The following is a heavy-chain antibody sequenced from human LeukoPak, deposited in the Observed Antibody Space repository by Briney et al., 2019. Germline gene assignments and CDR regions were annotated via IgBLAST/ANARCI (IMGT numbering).Heavy chain of an antibody. J-gene: IGHJ5*02. CDR1: GVSISSNLW. Sequence: SGTLSLTCAVSGVSISSNLWWTWVRQPPGKGLEWIAEIHHSGSINYNPSLKSRVTISVDTSKNQFSLKLSSVTAADTAVYYCARQGIYTVTIPIRGNWFDPWGQGTLVTVSS. V-gene: IGHV4-4*02. CDR2: IHHSGSI. CDR3: ARQGIYTVTIPIRGNWFDP. D-gene: IGHD4-17*01.